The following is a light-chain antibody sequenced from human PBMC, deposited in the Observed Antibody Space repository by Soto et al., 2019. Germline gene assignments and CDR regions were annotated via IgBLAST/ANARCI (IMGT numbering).Light chain of an antibody. V-gene: IGKV3-20*01. CDR2: GTS. CDR3: QQYGSPPIT. J-gene: IGKJ5*01. CDR1: QSVSSTY. Sequence: IVLTQSPAPLSLSPGERATLSCRGSQSVSSTYLGWYQQQPGQPPRLLISGTSNRATGTPDRFSVSGSGTDFTLTISRLQPEDFAVYYCQQYGSPPITFGQGTRLEIK.